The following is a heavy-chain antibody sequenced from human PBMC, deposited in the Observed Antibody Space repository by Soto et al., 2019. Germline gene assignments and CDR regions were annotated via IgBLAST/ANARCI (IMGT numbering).Heavy chain of an antibody. V-gene: IGHV4-4*07. J-gene: IGHJ4*02. CDR2: SYTSGST. Sequence: SETLSLTCTVSGDSISSYYWSWIRQPAGKGLEWVGRSYTSGSTNYNPSLKSRVTMSLDTSKNQFSLKLTSVTAADTAVYYCATTLYYYGTSGFYYYFNYWGQGTLVTVSS. CDR3: ATTLYYYGTSGFYYYFNY. D-gene: IGHD3-22*01. CDR1: GDSISSYY.